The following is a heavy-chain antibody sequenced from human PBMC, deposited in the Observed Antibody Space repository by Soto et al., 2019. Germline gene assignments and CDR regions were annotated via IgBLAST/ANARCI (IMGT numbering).Heavy chain of an antibody. J-gene: IGHJ6*02. CDR2: IIPIFGTA. D-gene: IGHD2-2*01. CDR1: GGTFSSYA. V-gene: IGHV1-69*12. CDR3: ARHVPAAGYYYGMDV. Sequence: QVQLVQSGAEVKKPGSSVKVSCKASGGTFSSYAISWVRQAPGQGLEWMGGIIPIFGTANNAQKFQGRVTVTADESTRTACMGLSSLRSEDAAVYSCARHVPAAGYYYGMDVWGQGTTVTVSS.